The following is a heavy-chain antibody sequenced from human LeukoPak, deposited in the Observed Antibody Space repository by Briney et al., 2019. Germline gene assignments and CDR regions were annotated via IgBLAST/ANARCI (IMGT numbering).Heavy chain of an antibody. CDR3: AKLSSKGRGYIDY. CDR1: GFIFSSYG. V-gene: IGHV3-30*02. J-gene: IGHJ4*02. D-gene: IGHD3-22*01. CDR2: IRNDGSNK. Sequence: GGSLRLSCAASGFIFSSYGMHWVRQAPGKGLEWVAFIRNDGSNKYYADSVKGRFTISRDNSKNTLYLQMNSLRAEDTAVYYCAKLSSKGRGYIDYWGQGTLVTVSS.